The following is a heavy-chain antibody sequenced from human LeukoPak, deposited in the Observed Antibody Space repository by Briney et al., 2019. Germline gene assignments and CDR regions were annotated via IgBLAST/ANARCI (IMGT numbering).Heavy chain of an antibody. CDR3: ARGLFRAHYYDSSGRWGYFDY. D-gene: IGHD3-22*01. CDR1: GGSISSGGNF. V-gene: IGHV4-31*03. J-gene: IGHJ4*02. Sequence: PSETLSLTCTVSGGSISSGGNFWSWIRQRPGKGLEWIGFIYYSGSTYYNPSLKSRVTISVDTSKNQFSLKLSSVTAADTAVYYCARGLFRAHYYDSSGRWGYFDYWGQGTLVTVSS. CDR2: IYYSGST.